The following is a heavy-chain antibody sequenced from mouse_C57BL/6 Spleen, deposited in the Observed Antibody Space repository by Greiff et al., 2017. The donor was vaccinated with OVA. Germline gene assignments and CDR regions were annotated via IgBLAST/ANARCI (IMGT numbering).Heavy chain of an antibody. CDR2: MYPRSGYN. D-gene: IGHD1-1*01. J-gene: IGHJ1*03. CDR3: ARESLTTVVARYFDV. CDR1: GYTFTSYG. Sequence: VQLQQSGAELARPGASVKLSCKASGYTFTSYGISWVKQRTGQGLEWIGEMYPRSGYNYYNEKFKGKATLTADKSSSTAYMELRSLTSEDSAVYFCARESLTTVVARYFDVWGTGTTVTVSS. V-gene: IGHV1-81*01.